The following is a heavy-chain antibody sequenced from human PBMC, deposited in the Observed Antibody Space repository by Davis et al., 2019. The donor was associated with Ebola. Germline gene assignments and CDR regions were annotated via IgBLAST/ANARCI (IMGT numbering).Heavy chain of an antibody. CDR3: ASAYVTAFDAFDI. Sequence: MPGGSLRLSCAASGFTFSDYYMSWIRQPPRKGLEWIGSIYYSGSTYYNPSLKSRVTISVDTSKNQFSLKLSSVTAADTAVYYCASAYVTAFDAFDIWGQGTMVTVSS. CDR2: IYYSGST. D-gene: IGHD2-21*02. V-gene: IGHV4-38-2*01. CDR1: GFTFSDYY. J-gene: IGHJ3*02.